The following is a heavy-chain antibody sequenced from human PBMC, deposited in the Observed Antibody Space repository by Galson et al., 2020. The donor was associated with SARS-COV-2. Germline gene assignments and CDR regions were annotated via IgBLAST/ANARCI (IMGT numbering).Heavy chain of an antibody. Sequence: SQTLSLTRAVYGGSFSDYYWSWIRQPPGKGLEWIGEINHSGSTNYNPSLKSRVTRPVDTSKNQFSLKLSSVTAADTAVYYCAREQAGYSSSWYRFFDYWGQGPLVTVSS. V-gene: IGHV4-34*01. CDR3: AREQAGYSSSWYRFFDY. J-gene: IGHJ4*02. CDR2: INHSGST. CDR1: GGSFSDYY. D-gene: IGHD6-13*01.